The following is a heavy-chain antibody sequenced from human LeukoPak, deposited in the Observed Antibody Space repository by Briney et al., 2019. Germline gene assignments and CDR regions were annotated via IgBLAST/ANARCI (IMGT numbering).Heavy chain of an antibody. CDR1: GGSISSSSYY. V-gene: IGHV4-39*01. CDR3: ARGYCTNGVCYLNWFDP. J-gene: IGHJ5*02. D-gene: IGHD2-8*01. CDR2: ICYSGST. Sequence: PSETLSLTCTVSGGSISSSSYYWGWIRQPPGKGLEWIGSICYSGSTYYNPSLKSRVTISVDTSKNQFSLKLSSVTAADTAVYYCARGYCTNGVCYLNWFDPWGQGTLVTVSS.